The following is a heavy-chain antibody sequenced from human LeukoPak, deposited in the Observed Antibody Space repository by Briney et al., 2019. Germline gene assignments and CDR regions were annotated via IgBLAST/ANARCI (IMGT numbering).Heavy chain of an antibody. J-gene: IGHJ4*02. CDR2: ISSRSSNI. V-gene: IGHV3-48*01. Sequence: GGSLRLSCAASEFSVGSNYMTWVRQAPGKGLEWVSYISSRSSNIYYADSVKGRFTISRDNANNSLYLQMNSLRAEDTAMYYCARSGHFDYWGQGTLVTVSS. CDR3: ARSGHFDY. CDR1: EFSVGSNY.